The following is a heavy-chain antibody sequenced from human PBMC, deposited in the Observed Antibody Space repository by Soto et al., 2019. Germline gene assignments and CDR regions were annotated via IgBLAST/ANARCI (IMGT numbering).Heavy chain of an antibody. Sequence: GGSLRLSCVASGFTFSSYPMSWVRQAPGKGLEWVSSISGSGYTTYYADSVKGRFTISRDSSKNTLYLQMNSLRAEDTAVYYCARGLFGCCQKAHSSRLTPLYYFDYWGQGTLVTVSS. D-gene: IGHD6-13*01. J-gene: IGHJ4*02. CDR3: ARGLFGCCQKAHSSRLTPLYYFDY. V-gene: IGHV3-23*01. CDR2: ISGSGYTT. CDR1: GFTFSSYP.